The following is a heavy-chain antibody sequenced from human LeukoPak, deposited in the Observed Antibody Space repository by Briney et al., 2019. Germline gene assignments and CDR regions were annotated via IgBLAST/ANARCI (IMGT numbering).Heavy chain of an antibody. Sequence: SETLSLTCAVYGGSFSGYYWSWIRQPPGKGLEWIGEINHSGSTNYNPSLKSRVTISVDTSKNQFSLELSSVTAADTAVYYCARSRGYSYGPRPFDYWGQGTLVTVSS. CDR2: INHSGST. V-gene: IGHV4-34*01. CDR1: GGSFSGYY. D-gene: IGHD5-18*01. CDR3: ARSRGYSYGPRPFDY. J-gene: IGHJ4*02.